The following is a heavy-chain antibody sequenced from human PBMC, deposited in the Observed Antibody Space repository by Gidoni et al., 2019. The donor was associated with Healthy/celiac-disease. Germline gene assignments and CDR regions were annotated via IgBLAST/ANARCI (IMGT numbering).Heavy chain of an antibody. CDR3: AKVRQQLVLEYFQH. Sequence: EVQLLESGGGLVQPGGYLRLSCAASGFTFSSYAMSWVRQAPGKGLGWVSAISGSGGSTYYADSVKGRFTISRDNSKNTLYLQMNSLRAEDTAVYYCAKVRQQLVLEYFQHWGQGTLVTVSS. CDR2: ISGSGGST. V-gene: IGHV3-23*01. CDR1: GFTFSSYA. D-gene: IGHD6-13*01. J-gene: IGHJ1*01.